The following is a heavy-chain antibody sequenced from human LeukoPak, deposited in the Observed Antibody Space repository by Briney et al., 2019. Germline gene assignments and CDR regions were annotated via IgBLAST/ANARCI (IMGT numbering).Heavy chain of an antibody. Sequence: SETLSLTCTVSGGSISSSGYYWGWIRQPPGKGLEWIGSIYYSGSTYYNPSLKSRFTISVDTSKNQFSLKLSSVTAADTAVYYCARTDYYYMDVWGKGTTVTISS. CDR1: GGSISSSGYY. CDR2: IYYSGST. J-gene: IGHJ6*03. CDR3: ARTDYYYMDV. V-gene: IGHV4-39*01.